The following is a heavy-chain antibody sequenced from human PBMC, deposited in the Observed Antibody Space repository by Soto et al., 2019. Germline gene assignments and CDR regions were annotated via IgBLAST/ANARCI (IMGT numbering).Heavy chain of an antibody. D-gene: IGHD3-10*01. V-gene: IGHV3-15*01. CDR1: GFTFSNAW. CDR2: VKSKTHGGTT. J-gene: IGHJ4*02. Sequence: RRLSCAGSGFTFSNAWMNWVRQAPGKGLEWVGRVKSKTHGGTTDYAAPVKGRFTVSRDDSENTVFLQMTSLKTEDTAVYYCATAGYYPDYWGPGTLVTVSS. CDR3: ATAGYYPDY.